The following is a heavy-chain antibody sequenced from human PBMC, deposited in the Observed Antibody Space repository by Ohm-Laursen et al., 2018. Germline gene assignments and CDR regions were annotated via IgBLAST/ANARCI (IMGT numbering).Heavy chain of an antibody. CDR1: GFTLSSYD. CDR2: ISETGSHI. CDR3: ARASSRRARDGGMDV. V-gene: IGHV3-21*01. D-gene: IGHD6-6*01. J-gene: IGHJ6*02. Sequence: SLRLSCAASGFTLSSYDMNWVRQAPGKGLEWISYISETGSHIYDADSMRGRFTVARDNAKNLLYLQLNSLRVEDTAVYYCARASSRRARDGGMDVWGQGTMVTVS.